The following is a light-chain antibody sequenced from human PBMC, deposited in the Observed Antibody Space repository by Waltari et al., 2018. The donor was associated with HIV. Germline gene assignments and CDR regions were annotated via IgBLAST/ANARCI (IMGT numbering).Light chain of an antibody. V-gene: IGLV1-36*01. CDR3: AAWDDSLNGYV. CDR1: SSTIGNNA. CDR2: YDD. J-gene: IGLJ1*01. Sequence: QSVLTQPPSVSEAPRQRVTISCSGSSSTIGNNAVNWYQQVPGKAPKLLIYYDDLLSSGVSDRFSGSKSGTSASLAIRGLQSEDEADYYCAAWDDSLNGYVFGSGTKVTVL.